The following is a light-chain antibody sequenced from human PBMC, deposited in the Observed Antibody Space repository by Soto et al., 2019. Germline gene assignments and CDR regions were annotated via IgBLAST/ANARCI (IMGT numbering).Light chain of an antibody. CDR2: GAS. CDR1: QSIRYY. J-gene: IGKJ1*01. Sequence: DIQLTQSPPTLSASVGDRVTITCRASQSIRYYLAWYQQMPGKAPKLLIYGASSLQSGVTSRFSGSGSGTEFTLTISSLQPDDFATYFCQHHNSYSQTFVQGNKVEIK. CDR3: QHHNSYSQT. V-gene: IGKV1-5*01.